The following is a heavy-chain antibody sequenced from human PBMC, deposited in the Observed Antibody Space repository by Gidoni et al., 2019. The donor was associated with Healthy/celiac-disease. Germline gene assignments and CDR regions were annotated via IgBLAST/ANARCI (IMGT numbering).Heavy chain of an antibody. CDR1: GGTFSSYT. D-gene: IGHD5-12*01. CDR2: IIPILGIA. J-gene: IGHJ6*02. Sequence: QVQLVQSGAEVKKPGSSVKVSCKASGGTFSSYTISWVRRAPGQGLEWMGRIIPILGIANYAQKFQGRVTITADKSTSTAYMELSSLRSEDTAVYYCARDRGVVATTYYYYGMDVWGQGTTVTVSS. CDR3: ARDRGVVATTYYYYGMDV. V-gene: IGHV1-69*08.